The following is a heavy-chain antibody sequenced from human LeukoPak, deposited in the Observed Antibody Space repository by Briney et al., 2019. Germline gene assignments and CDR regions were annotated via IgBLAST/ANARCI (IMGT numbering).Heavy chain of an antibody. Sequence: SETLSLTCPAPGGSISSYHWSWIRQAPGKGLEWIGYIYYSGSTTYNPSLKSRVTISVDTSKNQFSLNLSSVTAADTAVYYCARAPPRGSYYRGYFDYWGQGNLDPVSS. CDR2: IYYSGST. D-gene: IGHD3-10*01. J-gene: IGHJ4*02. V-gene: IGHV4-59*01. CDR3: ARAPPRGSYYRGYFDY. CDR1: GGSISSYH.